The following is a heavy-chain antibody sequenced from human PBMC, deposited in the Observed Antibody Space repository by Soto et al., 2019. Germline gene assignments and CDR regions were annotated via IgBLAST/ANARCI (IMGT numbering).Heavy chain of an antibody. J-gene: IGHJ4*02. Sequence: SETLSLTCSVSGGSIRSSSYYWAWIRQPPGKGLEWIGSIFYSGTTYYNPSLKSRVTISIDTSKSQFSLKLSSVSAADTAVYYCARRLHAGIVVAGHLGYWGQGTLVTVSS. D-gene: IGHD6-19*01. CDR1: GGSIRSSSYY. CDR2: IFYSGTT. CDR3: ARRLHAGIVVAGHLGY. V-gene: IGHV4-39*01.